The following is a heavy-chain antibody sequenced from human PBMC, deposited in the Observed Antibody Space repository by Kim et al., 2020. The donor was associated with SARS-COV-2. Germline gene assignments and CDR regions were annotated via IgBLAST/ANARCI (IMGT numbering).Heavy chain of an antibody. J-gene: IGHJ4*02. Sequence: SETLSLTCTVSGGSISSSSYYWGWIRQPPGKGLEWIGSIYYSGSTYYNPSLKSRVTISVDTSKNQFSLKLSSVTAADTAVYYCARPVSGRGFDYWGQGTLVTVSS. D-gene: IGHD2-15*01. CDR2: IYYSGST. CDR1: GGSISSSSYY. V-gene: IGHV4-39*01. CDR3: ARPVSGRGFDY.